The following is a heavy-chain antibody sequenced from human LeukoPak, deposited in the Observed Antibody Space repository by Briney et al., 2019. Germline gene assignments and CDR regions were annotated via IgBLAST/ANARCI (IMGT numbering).Heavy chain of an antibody. CDR3: ARDGEYYDFWSGYSVDY. Sequence: GGSLRLSCAASGFTFSSYGMHWVRQAPGKGLEWVAFIRYDGSNKYYADSVKGRFTISGDNSKNTLYLQMNSLRAEDTAVYYCARDGEYYDFWSGYSVDYWGQGTLVTVSS. CDR2: IRYDGSNK. V-gene: IGHV3-30*02. CDR1: GFTFSSYG. D-gene: IGHD3-3*01. J-gene: IGHJ4*02.